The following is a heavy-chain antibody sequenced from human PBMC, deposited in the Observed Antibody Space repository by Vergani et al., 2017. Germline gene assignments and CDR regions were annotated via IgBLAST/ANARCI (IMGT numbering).Heavy chain of an antibody. CDR3: AREGTDYGDYFDY. V-gene: IGHV4-30-2*01. CDR1: GGSISSGGYS. Sequence: QVQLQESGPGLVKPSGTLSLTCAVSGGSISSGGYSWSWIRQPPGKGLEWIGYIYHSGSTYYNPSLKSRVTISVDRSKNQFSLKLSSVTAADTAVYYCAREGTDYGDYFDYWGQGTLVTVSS. J-gene: IGHJ4*02. CDR2: IYHSGST. D-gene: IGHD4-17*01.